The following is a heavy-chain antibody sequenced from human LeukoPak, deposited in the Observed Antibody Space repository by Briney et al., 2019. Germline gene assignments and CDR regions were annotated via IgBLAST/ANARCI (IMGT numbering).Heavy chain of an antibody. CDR1: GGSFSGYY. Sequence: SETLSLTCAVYGGSFSGYYWSWIRQPPGKGLEWIGEINHSGSTNCNPSLKSRVTISVDTSKNQFSLKLSSVTAADTAVYYCARLRYYYDSGSYALDYWGQGTLVTVSS. D-gene: IGHD3-10*01. CDR2: INHSGST. CDR3: ARLRYYYDSGSYALDY. J-gene: IGHJ4*02. V-gene: IGHV4-34*01.